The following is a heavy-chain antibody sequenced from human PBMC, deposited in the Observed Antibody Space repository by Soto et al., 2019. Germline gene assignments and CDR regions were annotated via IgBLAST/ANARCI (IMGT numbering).Heavy chain of an antibody. CDR2: MNPNSGNT. V-gene: IGHV1-8*01. Sequence: ASVKVSCKASGYTFTSYDINWVRQATGQGLEWMGWMNPNSGNTGYAQKFQGRVTMTRNTSISTAYLELSSLRSEDTAVYYCARGYYDILTGTKTFDYWGQGTLVTVSS. CDR3: ARGYYDILTGTKTFDY. CDR1: GYTFTSYD. D-gene: IGHD3-9*01. J-gene: IGHJ4*02.